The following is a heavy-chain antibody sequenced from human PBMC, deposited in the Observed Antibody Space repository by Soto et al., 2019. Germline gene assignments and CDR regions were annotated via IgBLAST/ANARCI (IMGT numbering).Heavy chain of an antibody. D-gene: IGHD3-10*01. V-gene: IGHV1-18*01. J-gene: IGHJ6*02. CDR3: ARDYYGSGSRSAIYYYYGMDV. CDR1: GYTFTSYG. Sequence: ASVKVSCKASGYTFTSYGISWVRQAPGQGLEWMGWISAYSGNTNYAQKLQGRVTMTTDTSTSTAYMELRGLRSDDTAVYYCARDYYGSGSRSAIYYYYGMDVWGQGTTVTVSS. CDR2: ISAYSGNT.